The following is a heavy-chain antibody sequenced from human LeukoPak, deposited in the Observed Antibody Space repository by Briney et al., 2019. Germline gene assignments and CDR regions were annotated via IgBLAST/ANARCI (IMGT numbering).Heavy chain of an antibody. Sequence: SETLSFTGTVSGGSISSYYWSWIRQPPGKGLEWIAYISDIGSINYNPSLKSRVTISLDTSKNQFSLKLSSVTAADTAVYYCAGHHPRNTVDFWGQGTLVTVSS. D-gene: IGHD2-8*02. CDR1: GGSISSYY. V-gene: IGHV4-59*08. J-gene: IGHJ4*02. CDR2: ISDIGSI. CDR3: AGHHPRNTVDF.